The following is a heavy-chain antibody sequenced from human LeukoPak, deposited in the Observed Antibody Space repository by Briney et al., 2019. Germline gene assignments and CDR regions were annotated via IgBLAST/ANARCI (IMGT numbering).Heavy chain of an antibody. V-gene: IGHV3-23*01. D-gene: IGHD5-24*01. CDR3: ARRGGADGWGAFDI. CDR1: GSTFSSYA. Sequence: GGSLRLSCIASGSTFSSYAMNWVRQVPGKGLEWVSTISGSGDKTFFADSVKGRFTISRDNSKNTLDLQMSSLRVEDTAVYYCARRGGADGWGAFDIWGQGTVVTVSS. J-gene: IGHJ3*02. CDR2: ISGSGDKT.